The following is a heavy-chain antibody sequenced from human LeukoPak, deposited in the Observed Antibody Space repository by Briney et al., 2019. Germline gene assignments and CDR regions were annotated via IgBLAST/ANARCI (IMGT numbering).Heavy chain of an antibody. CDR1: GYTFTSYG. D-gene: IGHD3-10*01. CDR3: ARGSTMVRGVIDY. CDR2: INPNSGGT. J-gene: IGHJ4*02. Sequence: ASVKVSCKASGYTFTSYGISWVRQAPGQGLEWMGWINPNSGGTNYAQKFQGRVTMTRDTSISTAYMELSRLRSDDTAVYYCARGSTMVRGVIDYWGQGTLVTVSS. V-gene: IGHV1-2*02.